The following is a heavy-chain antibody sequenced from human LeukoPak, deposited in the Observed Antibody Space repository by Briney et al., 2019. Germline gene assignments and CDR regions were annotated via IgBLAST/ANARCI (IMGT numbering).Heavy chain of an antibody. CDR3: ARVFRGLLGGSYYYFDS. Sequence: SVKVSCKVSGGPFSRYAISWVRQAPGQGLEWMGGILPSFGTANYAQKFQVRVTITADESTGTAYMELSSLRSEDTAVYYCARVFRGLLGGSYYYFDSWGQGTLVAVSS. V-gene: IGHV1-69*13. D-gene: IGHD2-15*01. J-gene: IGHJ4*02. CDR2: ILPSFGTA. CDR1: GGPFSRYA.